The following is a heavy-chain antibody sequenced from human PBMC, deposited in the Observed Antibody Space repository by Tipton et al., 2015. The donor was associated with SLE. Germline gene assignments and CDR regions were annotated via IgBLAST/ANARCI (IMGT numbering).Heavy chain of an antibody. Sequence: TLSLTCTVSGGSVSSGSYYWSWIRQPPGKGLEWIGEIYYTGNTKYNPSLKSRVSTSIDTSRNQFSLNLNSVTAADTAVYFCARDRGGDYFDSWGQGTLVTVSS. D-gene: IGHD3-10*01. J-gene: IGHJ4*02. CDR1: GGSVSSGSYY. CDR3: ARDRGGDYFDS. CDR2: IYYTGNT. V-gene: IGHV4-61*01.